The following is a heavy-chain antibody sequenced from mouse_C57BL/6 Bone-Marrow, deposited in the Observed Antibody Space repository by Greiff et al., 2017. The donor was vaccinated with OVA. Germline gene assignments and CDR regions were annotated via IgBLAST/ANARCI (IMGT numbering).Heavy chain of an antibody. D-gene: IGHD4-1*01. Sequence: QVHVKQPGAELVKPGASVRMSCKASGYTFTSYWITWVKQRPGQGLEWIGDIYPGSGSTNYNEKFKSKATLTVDTSSSTAYMQLSSLTSEDSAVYYCARNWFYAMDYWGQGTSVTVSS. CDR1: GYTFTSYW. V-gene: IGHV1-55*01. CDR2: IYPGSGST. J-gene: IGHJ4*01. CDR3: ARNWFYAMDY.